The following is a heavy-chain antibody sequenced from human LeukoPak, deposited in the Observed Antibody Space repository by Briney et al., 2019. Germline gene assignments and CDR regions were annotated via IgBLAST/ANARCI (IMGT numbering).Heavy chain of an antibody. D-gene: IGHD3-10*01. Sequence: RASVKVSCKASGYTFTGYYMHWVRQAPGQGLEWMGWINPNSGGTNYAQKFQGWVTMTRDTSISTAYMELSRLRSDDTAVYYCAIPLGRYYYGSGSFSDAFDIWGRGTMVTVSS. CDR2: INPNSGGT. CDR1: GYTFTGYY. CDR3: AIPLGRYYYGSGSFSDAFDI. J-gene: IGHJ3*02. V-gene: IGHV1-2*04.